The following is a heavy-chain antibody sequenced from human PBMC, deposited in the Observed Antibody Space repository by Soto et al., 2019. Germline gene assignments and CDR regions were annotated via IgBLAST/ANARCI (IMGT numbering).Heavy chain of an antibody. CDR1: GFTFSSYG. Sequence: QVQLVESGGGVVQPGRSLRLSCAASGFTFSSYGMHWVRQAPGKGLEWVAVISYDGSNKYYADSVKGRFTISRDNSKNTLYLQMNSLRAEDTAVYHCAKDDGGYCTNGVCSSDYYYYGMDVWGQGTTVTVSS. V-gene: IGHV3-30*18. J-gene: IGHJ6*02. CDR3: AKDDGGYCTNGVCSSDYYYYGMDV. D-gene: IGHD2-8*01. CDR2: ISYDGSNK.